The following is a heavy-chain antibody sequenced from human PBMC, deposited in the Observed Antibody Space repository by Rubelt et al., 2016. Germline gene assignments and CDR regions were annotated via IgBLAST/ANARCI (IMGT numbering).Heavy chain of an antibody. D-gene: IGHD1-26*01. CDR2: IYYSGST. Sequence: QVQLQESGPGLVKPSETLSLTCTVSGGSISSYYWSWIRQPPGKGLEWIGFIYYSGSTNYNPSLKSRVTISLDMSKRQSSLKLSSVTAADSAVYYCATTKQQAWESYYDGMDVWGQGTTVTVSS. J-gene: IGHJ6*02. CDR3: ATTKQQAWESYYDGMDV. V-gene: IGHV4-59*08. CDR1: GGSISSYY.